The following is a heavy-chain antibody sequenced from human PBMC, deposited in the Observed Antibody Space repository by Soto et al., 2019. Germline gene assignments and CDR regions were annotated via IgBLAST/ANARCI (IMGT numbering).Heavy chain of an antibody. V-gene: IGHV3-48*03. Sequence: LRLSFAASGVTFGRYEMTWFPQAPGKGLEWVSYISSSGSTIYYADSVKGRFTISRDNAKNSLYLQMNSLRAEDTAVYYCARGIEQYYDSSGYTAWFDACRQGTRVT. D-gene: IGHD3-22*01. CDR1: GVTFGRYE. CDR3: ARGIEQYYDSSGYTAWFDA. J-gene: IGHJ5*02. CDR2: ISSSGSTI.